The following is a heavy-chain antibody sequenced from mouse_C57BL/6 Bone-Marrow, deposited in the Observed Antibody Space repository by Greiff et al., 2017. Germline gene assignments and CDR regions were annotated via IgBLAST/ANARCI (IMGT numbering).Heavy chain of an antibody. V-gene: IGHV1-9*01. Sequence: QVQLQQPGAELMKPGASVKISCKATGYTFSSYWIEWVKQRPGHGLEWIGEIFPGSGSTDYNEKFNGKATFTADTSSSTAYMQLSSLTSEDSAVYYCARSPYGSYYFDYWGQGTTLTVSS. CDR3: ARSPYGSYYFDY. CDR2: IFPGSGST. D-gene: IGHD1-1*02. CDR1: GYTFSSYW. J-gene: IGHJ2*01.